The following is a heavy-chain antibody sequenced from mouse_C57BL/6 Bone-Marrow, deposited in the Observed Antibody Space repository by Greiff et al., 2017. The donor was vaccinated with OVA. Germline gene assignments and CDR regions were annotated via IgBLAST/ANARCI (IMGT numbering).Heavy chain of an antibody. CDR2: INPSSGYT. CDR1: GYTFTSYW. V-gene: IGHV1-7*01. J-gene: IGHJ1*03. Sequence: QVQLQQSGAELAKPGASVKLSCKASGYTFTSYWMHWVKQRPGQGLEWIGYINPSSGYTKYNQKFKDKATVTADKSSSTAYMQLSCLTYEDSAVYYCARSYYGNYGWYFDVWGTGTTVTVSS. D-gene: IGHD2-10*01. CDR3: ARSYYGNYGWYFDV.